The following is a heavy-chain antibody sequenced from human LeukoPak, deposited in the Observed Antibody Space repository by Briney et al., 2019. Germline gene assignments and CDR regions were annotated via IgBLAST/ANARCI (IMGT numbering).Heavy chain of an antibody. Sequence: PGGSLRLSCAASGFTFSSYAMSWVRQAPGKGLEWVSVIYSGGSTYYADSVKGRFTISRDNSKNTLYLQMNSLRAEDTAVYYCATMLHYYDSSGPYYFDYWGQGTLVTVSS. V-gene: IGHV3-53*01. D-gene: IGHD3-22*01. CDR3: ATMLHYYDSSGPYYFDY. J-gene: IGHJ4*02. CDR2: IYSGGST. CDR1: GFTFSSYA.